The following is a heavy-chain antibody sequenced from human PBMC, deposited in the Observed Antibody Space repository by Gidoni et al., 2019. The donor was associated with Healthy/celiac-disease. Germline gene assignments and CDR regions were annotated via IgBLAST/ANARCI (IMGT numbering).Heavy chain of an antibody. V-gene: IGHV3-33*01. D-gene: IGHD6-6*01. CDR1: GFTFSSYG. Sequence: QLQLVESGGGVVQPGRSLRLSCAASGFTFSSYGMHWVRQAPGKGLEWVAVIWYDGSNKYYADSVKGRFTISRDNSKNTLYLQMNSLRAEDTAVYYCARDYPEYSSSSYFDYWGQGTLVTVSS. J-gene: IGHJ4*02. CDR3: ARDYPEYSSSSYFDY. CDR2: IWYDGSNK.